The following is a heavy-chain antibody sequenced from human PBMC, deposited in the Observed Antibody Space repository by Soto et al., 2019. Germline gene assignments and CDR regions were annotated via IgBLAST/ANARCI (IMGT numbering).Heavy chain of an antibody. CDR3: ARVACSGGSCYSADYYYGMDV. D-gene: IGHD2-15*01. CDR2: ISYDGRNK. J-gene: IGHJ6*02. CDR1: GFTFSSYA. Sequence: GGSLRLSCAASGFTFSSYAMHWVRQAPGKGLEWVAVISYDGRNKYYADSVKGRFTISRDNSKNTLYLQMNSLRAEDTAVYYCARVACSGGSCYSADYYYGMDVWGQGTTVTVSS. V-gene: IGHV3-30*04.